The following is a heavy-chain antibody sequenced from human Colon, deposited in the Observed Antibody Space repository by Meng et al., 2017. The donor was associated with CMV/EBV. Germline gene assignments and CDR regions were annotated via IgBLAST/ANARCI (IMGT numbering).Heavy chain of an antibody. V-gene: IGHV2-5*02. CDR3: ARRGSGSYAVDH. CDR1: GFSLDTRGVG. J-gene: IGHJ4*02. CDR2: IYWDDEK. D-gene: IGHD1-26*01. Sequence: FSGFSLDTRGVGVAWIRQPPGKALEWLALIYWDDEKRYNPSLQNRLTISNDTSKNQVLLTMTNMDPADTATYYCARRGSGSYAVDHWGQGTLVTVSS.